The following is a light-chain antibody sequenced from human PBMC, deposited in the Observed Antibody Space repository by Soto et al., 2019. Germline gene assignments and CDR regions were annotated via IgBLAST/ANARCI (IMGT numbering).Light chain of an antibody. CDR3: SSYTSSSTYV. J-gene: IGLJ1*01. CDR1: SSDVGGYSY. Sequence: QSVLTQPASVSGSPGQSITISCTGTSSDVGGYSYVSWYQQHPGKAPKLMIYDVSNRPSGVSNRFSGSKSGNTASLTISGLQAEDEADYYCSSYTSSSTYVFGTGTKXTVL. CDR2: DVS. V-gene: IGLV2-14*01.